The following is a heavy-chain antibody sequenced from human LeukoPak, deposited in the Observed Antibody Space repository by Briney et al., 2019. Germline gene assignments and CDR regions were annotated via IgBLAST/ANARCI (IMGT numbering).Heavy chain of an antibody. V-gene: IGHV3-64*01. D-gene: IGHD2-15*01. CDR2: ISSNGGST. CDR1: GFTFSSYA. J-gene: IGHJ4*02. CDR3: ARVQYCSGGSCYSGLDY. Sequence: PGGSLRLSCAASGFTFSSYAMHWVRQAPGKGLEYVSAISSNGGSTYYANSVKGRFTISRDNSKNTLYLQMGSLRAEDMAVYYCARVQYCSGGSCYSGLDYWGQGTLVTVSS.